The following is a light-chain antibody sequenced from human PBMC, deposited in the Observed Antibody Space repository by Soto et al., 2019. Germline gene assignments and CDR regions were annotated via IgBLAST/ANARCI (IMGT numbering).Light chain of an antibody. Sequence: QSVLTQPASVSGSPGQSITISCTGTSSDAGGYNYVSWYQQHPGKAPKLMIYEVSNRPSWVSNRFSGSKSGNTASLTISGLQAEDEADYYCSSYTGSSTPDVVFGGGTKLTVL. CDR2: EVS. CDR1: SSDAGGYNY. J-gene: IGLJ2*01. V-gene: IGLV2-14*01. CDR3: SSYTGSSTPDVV.